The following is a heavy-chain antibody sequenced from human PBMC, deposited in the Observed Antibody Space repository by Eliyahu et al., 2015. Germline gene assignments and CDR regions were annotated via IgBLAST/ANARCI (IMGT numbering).Heavy chain of an antibody. Sequence: QLQLQESGPGLMKPSETLSLTCTVSGVSIRSSGFYWGWIRQPPGKGLEWLGSIDYCGGAYYNPSLNSRVTIFADTSKNQYSLKLTSVTAADTAIFYCVRDRGLWLVSDWGQGTLVTVSS. CDR2: IDYCGGA. D-gene: IGHD6-19*01. J-gene: IGHJ4*02. CDR1: GVSIRSSGFY. V-gene: IGHV4-39*02. CDR3: VRDRGLWLVSD.